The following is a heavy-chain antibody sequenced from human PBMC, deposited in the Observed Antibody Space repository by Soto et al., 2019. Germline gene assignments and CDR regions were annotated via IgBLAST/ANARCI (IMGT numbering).Heavy chain of an antibody. J-gene: IGHJ6*02. CDR1: GGTFSSYA. D-gene: IGHD6-13*01. V-gene: IGHV1-69*06. CDR2: IIPIFGTA. Sequence: SVKVSCKVSGGTFSSYAISWVRQAPGQGLEWMGGIIPIFGTANYAQKFQGRVTITADKSTSTAYMELSSLRSEDTAVYYCAVSGSSSRSYGMDVWGQGTTVTVSS. CDR3: AVSGSSSRSYGMDV.